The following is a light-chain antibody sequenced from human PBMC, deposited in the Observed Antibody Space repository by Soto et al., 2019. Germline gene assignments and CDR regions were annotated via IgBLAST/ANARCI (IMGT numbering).Light chain of an antibody. Sequence: DIQLTQSPSTLSASVLDRFTITCRATQSISSWLAWYQQKPGKAPKLLIYKASSLESGVPSRFSGSGSGTEFTLTISSLQPDDFATYYCQQYHSYPWTFGQGTKVDIK. V-gene: IGKV1-5*03. CDR1: QSISSW. J-gene: IGKJ2*02. CDR3: QQYHSYPWT. CDR2: KAS.